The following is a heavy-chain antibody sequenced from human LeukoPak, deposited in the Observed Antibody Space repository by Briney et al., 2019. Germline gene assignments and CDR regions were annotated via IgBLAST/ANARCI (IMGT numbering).Heavy chain of an antibody. D-gene: IGHD3-10*01. J-gene: IGHJ4*02. CDR2: IWYDGSNK. V-gene: IGHV3-33*06. CDR3: AKAGGSGPTDY. Sequence: GGSLRLSCAASGFTFSSYGMHWVRQAPGKGLEWVAVIWYDGSNKYYADSVKGRFTISRDNSKNTLYLQMNSLRAEDTAVYYCAKAGGSGPTDYWGQGTLATVSS. CDR1: GFTFSSYG.